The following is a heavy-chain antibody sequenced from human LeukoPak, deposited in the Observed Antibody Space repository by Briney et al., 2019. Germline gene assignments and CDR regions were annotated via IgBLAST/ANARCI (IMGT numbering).Heavy chain of an antibody. Sequence: GGSLRLSCAASGFTFSSYWMSWVRQAPGKGLEWVANTKQDGSEKYYVDSVKGRFTISRDNAKNSLYLQMNSLRAEDTAVYYCAREAGYYTPFNLDYWGQGTLVTVSS. V-gene: IGHV3-7*01. D-gene: IGHD3/OR15-3a*01. CDR1: GFTFSSYW. CDR2: TKQDGSEK. CDR3: AREAGYYTPFNLDY. J-gene: IGHJ4*02.